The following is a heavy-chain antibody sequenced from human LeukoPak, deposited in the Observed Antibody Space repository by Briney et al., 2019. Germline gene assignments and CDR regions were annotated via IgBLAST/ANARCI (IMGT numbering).Heavy chain of an antibody. J-gene: IGHJ6*02. CDR3: ARPIVGVPAAIPLGMDV. D-gene: IGHD2-2*01. V-gene: IGHV1-18*01. Sequence: ASVKVSCKASGYTFTSYGISWVRQAPGQGLEWMGWISAYNGNTNYAQKLQGRVTMTTDTSTSTAYMELRSLRSDDTAVYYCARPIVGVPAAIPLGMDVWGQGTTVTVSS. CDR1: GYTFTSYG. CDR2: ISAYNGNT.